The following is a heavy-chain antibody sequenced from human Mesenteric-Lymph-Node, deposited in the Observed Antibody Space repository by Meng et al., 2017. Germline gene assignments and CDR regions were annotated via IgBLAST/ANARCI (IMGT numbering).Heavy chain of an antibody. D-gene: IGHD5-18*01. Sequence: ASVKVSCKASGYTFTGYYMHWVRQAPGQGLEWMGWISAYNGNTNYAQKLQGRVTMTTDTSTSTAYMELRSLRSDDTAVYYCAREDSGAMATYYYYGMDVWGQGTTVTVSS. CDR1: GYTFTGYY. J-gene: IGHJ6*02. CDR2: ISAYNGNT. CDR3: AREDSGAMATYYYYGMDV. V-gene: IGHV1-18*04.